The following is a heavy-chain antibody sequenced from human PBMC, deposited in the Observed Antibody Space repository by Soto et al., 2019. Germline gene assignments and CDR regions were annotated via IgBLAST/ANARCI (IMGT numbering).Heavy chain of an antibody. CDR2: IYYSGST. CDR3: ARHTPAISISDH. Sequence: SETLSITCTVSGGSINSSSYYWGWIRQPPGKGLEWIGSIYYSGSTYYNPSLKSRVTISVDTSKNQFSLKLSSVTAADTAVYYCARHTPAISISDHWGQGTLVTVSS. D-gene: IGHD2-15*01. V-gene: IGHV4-39*01. CDR1: GGSINSSSYY. J-gene: IGHJ4*02.